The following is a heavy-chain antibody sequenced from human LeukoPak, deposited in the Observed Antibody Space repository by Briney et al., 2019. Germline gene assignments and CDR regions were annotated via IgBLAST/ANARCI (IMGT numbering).Heavy chain of an antibody. CDR2: INPNSGAT. V-gene: IGHV1-2*02. CDR1: GYTFTDYF. J-gene: IGHJ5*02. CDR3: ARVRGWFDP. Sequence: ASAKVSCKASGYTFTDYFMHWVRQAPGQGLEWMGWINPNSGATNSSQKFQGRVTMTRDTSINTAYMELGRLTSDDTAVYYCARVRGWFDPWGHGTLVIVSS.